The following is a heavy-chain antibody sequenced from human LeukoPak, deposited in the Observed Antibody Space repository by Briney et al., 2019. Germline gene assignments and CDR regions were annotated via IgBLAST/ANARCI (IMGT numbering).Heavy chain of an antibody. V-gene: IGHV3-48*03. J-gene: IGHJ3*02. CDR1: GFTFSSYE. Sequence: PGGSLRLSCAASGFTFSSYEMNWVRQAPGKGLEWVSYISSSGSTKFYADSVKGRFTISRDNAMNSVYLQMNSLRAEDTAVYYCARAKRNGFDIWGQGTMVTVSS. CDR2: ISSSGSTK. CDR3: ARAKRNGFDI.